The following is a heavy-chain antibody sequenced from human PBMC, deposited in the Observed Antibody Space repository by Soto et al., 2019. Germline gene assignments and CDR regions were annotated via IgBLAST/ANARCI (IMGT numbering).Heavy chain of an antibody. V-gene: IGHV1-69*12. J-gene: IGHJ5*02. CDR1: GGTFSSYA. CDR3: ARDSHSVVVVAATNGFDP. D-gene: IGHD2-15*01. CDR2: IIPIFGTA. Sequence: QVQLVQSGAEVKKPGSSVKVSCKASGGTFSSYAISWVRQAPGQGLEWMGGIIPIFGTANYAQKFQGRVTITADESTSTAYMELSSLRSEDTAVYYCARDSHSVVVVAATNGFDPWGQGTLVTVSS.